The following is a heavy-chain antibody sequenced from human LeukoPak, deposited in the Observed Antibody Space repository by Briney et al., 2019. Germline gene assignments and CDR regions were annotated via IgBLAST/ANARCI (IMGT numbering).Heavy chain of an antibody. V-gene: IGHV4-31*03. CDR2: IYYSGST. Sequence: PSETLSLTCTVSGGSISSGGYYWSWIRQHPGKGLEWIGYIYYSGSTYYNPPLKSRVTISVDTSKNQFSLKLSSVTAADTAVYYCARDSDYCSGGSCYWFDPWGQGTLVTVSS. J-gene: IGHJ5*02. CDR3: ARDSDYCSGGSCYWFDP. CDR1: GGSISSGGYY. D-gene: IGHD2-15*01.